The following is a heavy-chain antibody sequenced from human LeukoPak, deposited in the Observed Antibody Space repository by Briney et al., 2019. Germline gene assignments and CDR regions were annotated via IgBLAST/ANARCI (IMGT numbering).Heavy chain of an antibody. CDR1: GYTFTSYD. Sequence: ASVKVSCKASGYTFTSYDINWVRQGPGQGLEWMGLMSPNSGNTVYAQKFQGRVTMTRNTSISAAYMELSSLRSEDTAVYYCARGGTTSVFYYYMDVWGKGTTVTVSS. CDR3: ARGGTTSVFYYYMDV. V-gene: IGHV1-8*01. CDR2: MSPNSGNT. J-gene: IGHJ6*03. D-gene: IGHD1-14*01.